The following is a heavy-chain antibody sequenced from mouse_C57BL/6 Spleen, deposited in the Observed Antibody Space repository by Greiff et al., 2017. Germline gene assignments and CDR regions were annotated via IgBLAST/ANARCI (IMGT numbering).Heavy chain of an antibody. Sequence: QVQLQQSGAELMKPGASVKLSCKATGYTFTGYWIEWVKQRPGHGLEWIGEILPGSGSTNYNEKFKGKATFTADTSSKTAYMQLSSLTTEDSSIYYCVRYEAYDRGDYFDYWGQGTTLTVSS. CDR2: ILPGSGST. CDR3: VRYEAYDRGDYFDY. V-gene: IGHV1-9*01. D-gene: IGHD2-14*01. J-gene: IGHJ2*01. CDR1: GYTFTGYW.